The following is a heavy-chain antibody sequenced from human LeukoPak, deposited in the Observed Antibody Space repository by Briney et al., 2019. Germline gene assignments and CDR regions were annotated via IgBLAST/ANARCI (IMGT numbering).Heavy chain of an antibody. V-gene: IGHV3-30*02. CDR3: ARRTYSSSSSIFDY. CDR2: IRYDGSNK. Sequence: GGSLRLSCAASGFTFSSYGMHWVRQAPGKGLEGVAFIRYDGSNKYYADSVKGRFTISRDNSKNTLYLQMNSLRAEDTAVYYCARRTYSSSSSIFDYWGQGTLVTVSS. CDR1: GFTFSSYG. D-gene: IGHD6-6*01. J-gene: IGHJ4*02.